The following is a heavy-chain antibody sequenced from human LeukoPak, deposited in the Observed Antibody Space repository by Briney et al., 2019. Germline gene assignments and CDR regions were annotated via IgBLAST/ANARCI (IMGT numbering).Heavy chain of an antibody. CDR2: ISGSGGST. V-gene: IGHV3-23*01. J-gene: IGHJ4*02. CDR1: GFTFSSYA. D-gene: IGHD1/OR15-1a*01. Sequence: GGSLRLSCAASGFTFSSYAMSWLRQAPGKGLAWVSAISGSGGSTYYADSVKGRFTISRDNSKNTLYLQMNSLRAEDTAVYYCAKDLKGTMDYVYDYWGQGTLVTVSS. CDR3: AKDLKGTMDYVYDY.